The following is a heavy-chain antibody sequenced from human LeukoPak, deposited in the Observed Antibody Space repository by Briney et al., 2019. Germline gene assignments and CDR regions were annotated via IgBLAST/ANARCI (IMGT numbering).Heavy chain of an antibody. V-gene: IGHV3-21*04. CDR1: GFTFSSYS. CDR3: AKDLVTGSLDY. J-gene: IGHJ4*02. CDR2: ISSSSSYI. Sequence: GGSLRLSCAASGFTFSSYSMNWVRQAPGKGLEWVSCISSSSSYIYYADSVKGRFTISRDNSKNTLYLQMNSLRAEDTAIYYCAKDLVTGSLDYWGQGTLVTVSS. D-gene: IGHD3-10*01.